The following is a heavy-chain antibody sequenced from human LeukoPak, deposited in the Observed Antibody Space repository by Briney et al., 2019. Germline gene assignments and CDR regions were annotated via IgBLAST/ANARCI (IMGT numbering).Heavy chain of an antibody. D-gene: IGHD3-10*01. J-gene: IGHJ5*02. CDR3: ARAPFGWFGELSWLDP. V-gene: IGHV1-18*04. CDR1: GYTFTSYG. Sequence: ASVKVSFKASGYTFTSYGISWVRQAPGQGLEWMGWISAYNGNTNYAQKLQGRVTMTTDTSTSTAYMELRSLRSDDTAVYYCARAPFGWFGELSWLDPWGQGTLVTVSS. CDR2: ISAYNGNT.